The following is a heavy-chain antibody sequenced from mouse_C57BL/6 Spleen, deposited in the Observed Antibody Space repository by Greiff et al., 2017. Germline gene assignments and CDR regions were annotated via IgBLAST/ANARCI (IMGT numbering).Heavy chain of an antibody. Sequence: VQLQQSGAELVRPGASVTLSCKASGYTFTDYEMHWVKQTPVHGLEWIGAIDPETGGTAYNQKFKGKAILTADKSSRTAYMELRSLTSEDSAVYYCTSCDGYLYAMDYWGQGTSVTVSS. CDR1: GYTFTDYE. D-gene: IGHD2-3*01. V-gene: IGHV1-15*01. CDR2: IDPETGGT. CDR3: TSCDGYLYAMDY. J-gene: IGHJ4*01.